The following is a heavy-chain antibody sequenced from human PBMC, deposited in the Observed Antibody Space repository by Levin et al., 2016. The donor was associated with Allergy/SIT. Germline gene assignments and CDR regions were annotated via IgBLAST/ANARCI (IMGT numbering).Heavy chain of an antibody. J-gene: IGHJ4*02. D-gene: IGHD2-15*01. Sequence: GESLKISCAASGFTFRSWWMTWVRQAPGKGLEWVASINQDGGDKYYVDSVKGRFTISRDNAKDSLYLQMNSLRAEDTAVYYCARIKDRSYEYWGQGTLVTVSS. CDR3: ARIKDRSYEY. CDR2: INQDGGDK. V-gene: IGHV3-7*04. CDR1: GFTFRSWW.